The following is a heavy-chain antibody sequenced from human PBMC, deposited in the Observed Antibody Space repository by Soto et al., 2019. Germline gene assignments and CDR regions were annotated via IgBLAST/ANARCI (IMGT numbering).Heavy chain of an antibody. J-gene: IGHJ6*02. CDR2: IYPSDSYT. Sequence: GESLKISCKGSGYTFTDYWINWVRQMPGKGLEWMGRIYPSDSYTKYSPSFQGHVTISADKSISTAYLEWSSLEASDTAMYYCARARSITIFGVVGFEMDVWGQGTTVTVSS. CDR1: GYTFTDYW. V-gene: IGHV5-10-1*01. CDR3: ARARSITIFGVVGFEMDV. D-gene: IGHD3-3*01.